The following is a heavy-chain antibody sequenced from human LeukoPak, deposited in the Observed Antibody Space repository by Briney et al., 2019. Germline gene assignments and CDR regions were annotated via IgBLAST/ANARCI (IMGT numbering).Heavy chain of an antibody. CDR1: GYTFTGDY. J-gene: IGHJ4*02. V-gene: IGHV1-2*02. D-gene: IGHD1-26*01. CDR2: INPNMDVT. Sequence: ASVKVSCKASGYTFTGDYMHGVRQAPGQGLEWGGGINPNMDVTNYAQTFQGRFTITRDKPISPAYMALSRLRSDDTAVYYCARGVGAPTVGYWGQGTLVTVSS. CDR3: ARGVGAPTVGY.